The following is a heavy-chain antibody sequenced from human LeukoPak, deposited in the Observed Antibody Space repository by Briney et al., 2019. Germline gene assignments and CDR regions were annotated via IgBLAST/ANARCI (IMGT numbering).Heavy chain of an antibody. CDR2: INHSGST. V-gene: IGHV4-34*01. CDR1: GGSFSGYY. D-gene: IGHD1-20*01. J-gene: IGHJ3*02. CDR3: ARSFYNWNDAFDI. Sequence: SETLSLTCAVYGGSFSGYYWSWIRQPPGKGLEWIGEINHSGSTNYNPSLKSRVTISVDTSKNQFSLKLSSVTAADTAVYYCARSFYNWNDAFDIWGQGTMVTVSS.